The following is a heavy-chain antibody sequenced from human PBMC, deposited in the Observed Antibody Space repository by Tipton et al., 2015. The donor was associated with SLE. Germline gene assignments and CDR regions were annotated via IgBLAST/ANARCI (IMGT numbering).Heavy chain of an antibody. CDR1: EFTFSSYSM. CDR3: ARLGIAAAGTGPYVDY. Sequence: SLRLSCAASEFTFSSYSMSWVRQAPGKGLEWIGEIYHSGSTNYNPSLKSRVTISVDKSKNQFSLKLSSVTAADTAVYYCARLGIAAAGTGPYVDYWGQGTLVTVSS. D-gene: IGHD6-13*01. J-gene: IGHJ4*02. V-gene: IGHV4-4*02. CDR2: IYHSGST.